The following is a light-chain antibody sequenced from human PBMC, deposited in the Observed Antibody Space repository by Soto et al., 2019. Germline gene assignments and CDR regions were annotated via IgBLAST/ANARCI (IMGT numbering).Light chain of an antibody. Sequence: QSVLAQPPSVSGAPGQRVTISCSNIGAAYDVHWYQQLPGTAPKLLIFGNSRRPSGVPDRFSGAKSGTSASLAITGLQAEDEADYYGPSYDRNLRGWVFGGGTKVTVL. CDR1: SNIGAAYD. J-gene: IGLJ3*02. CDR3: PSYDRNLRGWV. CDR2: GNS. V-gene: IGLV1-40*01.